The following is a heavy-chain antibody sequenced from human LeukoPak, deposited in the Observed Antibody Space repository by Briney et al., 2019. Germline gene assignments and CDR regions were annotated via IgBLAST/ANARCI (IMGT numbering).Heavy chain of an antibody. J-gene: IGHJ4*02. D-gene: IGHD3-9*01. CDR2: IKTDGTNT. V-gene: IGHV3-74*01. Sequence: PGGSLRLSCAASGFTFTRHWMHWVRQAPGKGLEWVSRIKTDGTNTIYADFVEGRFTISRDNARNTLYLQMSSLRAGDTAVYYCLIILTGLWGQGTLVTVSS. CDR3: LIILTGL. CDR1: GFTFTRHW.